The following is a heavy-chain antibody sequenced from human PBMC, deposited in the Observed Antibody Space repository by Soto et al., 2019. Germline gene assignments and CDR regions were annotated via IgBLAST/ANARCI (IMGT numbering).Heavy chain of an antibody. J-gene: IGHJ6*02. CDR3: AERGLTSSYYYDTDV. Sequence: DVQLLESGGGLIRPGRSLRLSCADTGFTFSNYAMSWDRQVPGRGLEWVSSLSGSGSSTYYAESVKGRFIISRNNLNNTVSLQTISLRAEDTAVYYCAERGLTSSYYYDTDVWGHGTTVTVAS. V-gene: IGHV3-23*01. CDR1: GFTFSNYA. CDR2: LSGSGSST. D-gene: IGHD2-2*01.